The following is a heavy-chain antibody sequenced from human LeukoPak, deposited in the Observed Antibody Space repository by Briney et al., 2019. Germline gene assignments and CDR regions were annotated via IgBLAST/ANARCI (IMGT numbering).Heavy chain of an antibody. J-gene: IGHJ4*02. CDR3: ARGRATLFDY. CDR1: GDSVSSSSAA. D-gene: IGHD5-12*01. CDR2: TYYRSKWYN. V-gene: IGHV6-1*01. Sequence: KHSQTLSLTCAISGDSVSSSSAAWNWIRQSPSGGLEWLGRTYYRSKWYNDHAVSVRSRITINPDTSMNHFSLQLNSVTPEDTAVYYCARGRATLFDYWGQGTLVTVSS.